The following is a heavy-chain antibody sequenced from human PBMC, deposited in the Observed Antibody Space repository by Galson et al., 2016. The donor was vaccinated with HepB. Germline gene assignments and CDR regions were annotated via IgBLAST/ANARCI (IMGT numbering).Heavy chain of an antibody. J-gene: IGHJ4*02. CDR3: GKSFFPGGSIVRFSDY. CDR1: GFSFSSFA. V-gene: IGHV3-23*01. Sequence: SLRLSCAASGFSFSSFAMSWVRQAPGQGLEWVSAISGNGVTTYYADSVRGQFTISRDNSRDTVYLQMNVLSAGDTAVYYCGKSFFPGGSIVRFSDYWGQGALVTVSP. D-gene: IGHD3-16*02. CDR2: ISGNGVTT.